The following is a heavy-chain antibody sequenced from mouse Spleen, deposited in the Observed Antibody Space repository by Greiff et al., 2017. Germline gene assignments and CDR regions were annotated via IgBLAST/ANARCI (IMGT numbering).Heavy chain of an antibody. CDR1: GYSIPSGYY. Sequence: EVKLVESGPGLVKPSQSLSLTCSVTGYSIPSGYYWNWIRQFPGNKLEWMGYISYDGSNNYNPSLKNRISITRDTSKNQFFLKLNSVTTEDTATYYCARADVGFAYWGQGTLVTVSA. V-gene: IGHV3-6*01. CDR2: ISYDGSN. J-gene: IGHJ3*01. CDR3: ARADVGFAY.